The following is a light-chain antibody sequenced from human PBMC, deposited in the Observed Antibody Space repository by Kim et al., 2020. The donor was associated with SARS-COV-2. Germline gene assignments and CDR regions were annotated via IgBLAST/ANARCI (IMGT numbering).Light chain of an antibody. Sequence: TATIHCKSIQSIFFSAKYKDYLAWYQKRPGQPPKLLIYWASTRASGVPARFSGSGSGTDFTLTISSLQAEDVAVYYCQQYYTTPTFGQGTKVDIK. CDR2: WAS. CDR3: QQYYTTPT. V-gene: IGKV4-1*01. J-gene: IGKJ1*01. CDR1: QSIFFSAKYKDY.